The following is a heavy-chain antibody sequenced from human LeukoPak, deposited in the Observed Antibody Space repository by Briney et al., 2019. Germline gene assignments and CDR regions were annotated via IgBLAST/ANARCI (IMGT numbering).Heavy chain of an antibody. V-gene: IGHV1-18*01. Sequence: ASVKVSCKASGYTFTSYGISWVRQAPGQGLEWMGWISAYNGNTNYAQKLQGRVTMTTDTSTSTAYMELRSLRSDDTAVYYCARTMQWELQYYFDYWGQGTLVTVSS. D-gene: IGHD1-26*01. CDR2: ISAYNGNT. CDR1: GYTFTSYG. J-gene: IGHJ4*02. CDR3: ARTMQWELQYYFDY.